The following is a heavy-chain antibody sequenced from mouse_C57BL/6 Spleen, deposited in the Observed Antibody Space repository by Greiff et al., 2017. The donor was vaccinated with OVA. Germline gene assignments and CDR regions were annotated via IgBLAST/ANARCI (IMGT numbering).Heavy chain of an antibody. CDR1: GYSITSGYY. D-gene: IGHD2-1*01. V-gene: IGHV3-6*01. CDR3: ARAGGNHYYAMDY. Sequence: EVQLQESGPGLVKPSQSLSLTCSVTGYSITSGYYWNWIRQFPGNKLEWMGYISYDGSNNYNPSLKNRISITRDTSKNQFFLKLNSVTTEDTATYYCARAGGNHYYAMDYWGQGTSVTVSS. CDR2: ISYDGSN. J-gene: IGHJ4*01.